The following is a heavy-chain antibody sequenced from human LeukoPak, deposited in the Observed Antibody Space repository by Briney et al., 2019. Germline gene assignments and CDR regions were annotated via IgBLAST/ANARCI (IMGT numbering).Heavy chain of an antibody. V-gene: IGHV1-46*01. CDR3: ARTAGDTAVPQYYFDY. Sequence: ASVKVSCKASGYTFTSYYMHWVRQAPGQGLEGMGIINPSGGSTSYAQKFQGRVTMTRDMSTSTVYMELSSLRSEDTAVYYCARTAGDTAVPQYYFDYWGQGTLVSVSS. CDR2: INPSGGST. J-gene: IGHJ4*02. CDR1: GYTFTSYY. D-gene: IGHD5-18*01.